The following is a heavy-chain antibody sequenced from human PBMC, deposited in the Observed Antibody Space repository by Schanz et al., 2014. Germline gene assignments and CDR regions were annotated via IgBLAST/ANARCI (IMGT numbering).Heavy chain of an antibody. V-gene: IGHV3-66*01. J-gene: IGHJ4*02. Sequence: EVQLVESGGGLVQPGGSLRLSCSASGFAFSDSWMHWVRQPPGKGLEWVSVINSAGTTYYADSVKGRFTFSRDSSKNTVYLQMDSLRADDTSVYYCARGRGYIIGQWGQGILVTVSS. D-gene: IGHD3-10*01. CDR3: ARGRGYIIGQ. CDR2: INSAGTT. CDR1: GFAFSDSW.